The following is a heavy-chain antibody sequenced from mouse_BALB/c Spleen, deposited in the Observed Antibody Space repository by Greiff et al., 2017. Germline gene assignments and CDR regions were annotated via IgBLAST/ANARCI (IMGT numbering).Heavy chain of an antibody. CDR3: ARDELGRGMAY. CDR2: IYPGNVNT. V-gene: IGHV1S56*01. Sequence: QVQLQQSGPELVKPGASVRISCKASGYTFTSYYIHWVKQRPGQGLEWIGWIYPGNVNTKYNEKFKGKATLTADKSSSTAYMQLSSLTSEDSAVYLSARDELGRGMAYWGQGTLVTVSA. D-gene: IGHD4-1*01. J-gene: IGHJ3*01. CDR1: GYTFTSYY.